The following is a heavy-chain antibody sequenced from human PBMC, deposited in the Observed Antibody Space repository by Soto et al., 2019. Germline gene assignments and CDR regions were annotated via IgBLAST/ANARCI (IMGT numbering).Heavy chain of an antibody. CDR3: AKYFRGLQLWFLSD. CDR2: ISGSGGST. J-gene: IGHJ4*02. V-gene: IGHV3-23*01. D-gene: IGHD5-18*01. Sequence: GKGLEWVAVISGSGGSTYYADSVKGRFTISRDNSKNTLYLQMNSLRAEDTAVYYCAKYFRGLQLWFLSDWGQGTLVTVSS.